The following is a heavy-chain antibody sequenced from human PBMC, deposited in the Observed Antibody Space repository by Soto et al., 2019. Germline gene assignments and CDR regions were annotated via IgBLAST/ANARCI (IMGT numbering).Heavy chain of an antibody. CDR3: APTGPL. Sequence: GGSLRLSCAASGFTFSSYGMHWVRQAPGKGLEWVAVIWFDGSNKFYADSVKGRFTISRDNSKNTVSLQMNSLRDEDSAAYYCAPTGPLWGQGTLVTVSS. CDR1: GFTFSSYG. V-gene: IGHV3-33*01. CDR2: IWFDGSNK. J-gene: IGHJ4*02.